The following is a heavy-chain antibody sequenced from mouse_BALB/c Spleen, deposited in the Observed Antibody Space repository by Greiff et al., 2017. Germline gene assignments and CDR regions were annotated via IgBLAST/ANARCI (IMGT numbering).Heavy chain of an antibody. D-gene: IGHD2-14*01. Sequence: EVQLVESGGGLVQPGGSLKLSCAASGFTFSSYTMSWVRQTPEKRLEWVAYISNGGGSTYYPDTVKGRFTISRDNAKNTLYLQMSSLKSEDTAMYYCARGNRYDYAMDYWGQGTSVTVSS. CDR1: GFTFSSYT. CDR3: ARGNRYDYAMDY. CDR2: ISNGGGST. V-gene: IGHV5-12-2*01. J-gene: IGHJ4*01.